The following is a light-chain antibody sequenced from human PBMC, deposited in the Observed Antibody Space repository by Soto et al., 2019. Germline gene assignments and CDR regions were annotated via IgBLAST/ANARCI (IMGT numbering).Light chain of an antibody. J-gene: IGKJ4*01. CDR2: DVY. Sequence: DVQMTQSPSTLSASVGDRVTITCRASQSINNLLAWYQQKPGKAPKFLIYDVYALESGVQSRFSGSGSGTEFTLTISSLQPEDFATYYCKQYDSYPLTFGGGTKVDIK. CDR1: QSINNL. CDR3: KQYDSYPLT. V-gene: IGKV1-5*01.